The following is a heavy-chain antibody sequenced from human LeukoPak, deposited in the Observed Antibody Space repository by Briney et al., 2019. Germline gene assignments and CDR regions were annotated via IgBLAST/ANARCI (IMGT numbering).Heavy chain of an antibody. CDR1: GYTFTSYG. J-gene: IGHJ4*02. CDR3: ASTYCSSTSCYIGGFDY. V-gene: IGHV1-18*01. D-gene: IGHD2-2*02. CDR2: TSAYNGNT. Sequence: ASVKVSCKASGYTFTSYGISWVRQAPGQGLEWMGWTSAYNGNTNYAQKLQGRVTMTTDTSTSTAYMELRSLRSDDTAVYYCASTYCSSTSCYIGGFDYWGQGTLVTVSS.